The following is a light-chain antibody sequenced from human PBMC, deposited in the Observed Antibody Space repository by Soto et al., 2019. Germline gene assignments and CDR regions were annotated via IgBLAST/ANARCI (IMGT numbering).Light chain of an antibody. J-gene: IGKJ5*01. V-gene: IGKV1-39*01. CDR3: QQSHSGIT. CDR2: AAS. CDR1: QYISDF. Sequence: DIQMTQSPSSLSASVGDRVTITCRASQYISDFLNWYQQKPGKAPVILIYAASSLQRGVPSTFSGGGSGTDFTLTISSLQPEDFATYYCQQSHSGITFGQGTRLEIK.